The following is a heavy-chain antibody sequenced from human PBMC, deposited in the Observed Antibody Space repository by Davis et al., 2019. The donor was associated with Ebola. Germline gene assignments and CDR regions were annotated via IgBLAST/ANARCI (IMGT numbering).Heavy chain of an antibody. CDR3: AIVEVVPAAMEYGMDV. CDR1: GGTFSGYA. Sequence: SVKVSCKASGGTFSGYAISWVRQAPGQGLEWMGGIIPIFGTANYAQKFQGRVTITADESTSTAYMELSSLRSEDTAVYYCAIVEVVPAAMEYGMDVWGQGTTVTVSS. D-gene: IGHD2-2*01. CDR2: IIPIFGTA. V-gene: IGHV1-69*13. J-gene: IGHJ6*02.